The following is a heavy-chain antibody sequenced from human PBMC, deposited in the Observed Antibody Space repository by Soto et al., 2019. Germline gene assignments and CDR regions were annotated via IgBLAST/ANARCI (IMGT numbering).Heavy chain of an antibody. D-gene: IGHD5-18*01. Sequence: EVQLVESGGGLVQPGGSLRLSCAASGFTVSSNYMSWVRQAPGKGLEWVSVIYSGGSTYYADSVKGRFTISRDNSKNTLYLQMSSLRAEDTAVYYCARSPYSYGPLAYWGQGTLVTVSS. CDR3: ARSPYSYGPLAY. CDR1: GFTVSSNY. V-gene: IGHV3-66*01. CDR2: IYSGGST. J-gene: IGHJ4*02.